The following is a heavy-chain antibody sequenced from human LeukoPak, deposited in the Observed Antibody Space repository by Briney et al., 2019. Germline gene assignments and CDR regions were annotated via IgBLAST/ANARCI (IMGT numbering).Heavy chain of an antibody. CDR3: ARANNIYSYGTIDY. CDR2: IYTSGST. D-gene: IGHD5-18*01. V-gene: IGHV4-61*02. J-gene: IGHJ4*02. CDR1: GGSISSGSYY. Sequence: SETLSLTCTVSGGSISSGSYYWSWIRQPAGKGLEWIGRIYTSGSTNYNPFLKSRVTISVDTSKNQFSLKLSSVTAADTAVYYCARANNIYSYGTIDYWGQGTLVTVSS.